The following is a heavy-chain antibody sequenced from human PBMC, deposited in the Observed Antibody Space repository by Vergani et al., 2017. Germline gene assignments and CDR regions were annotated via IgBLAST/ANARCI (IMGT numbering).Heavy chain of an antibody. J-gene: IGHJ4*02. V-gene: IGHV1-2*02. CDR2: INPNGDAT. Sequence: QVQLVQSGAEVKKPGASVRDSCKASGFIFTDYYIHWMRQAPGQGLEWIGWINPNGDATHYAQNFRGRVTLTRDTSKNQFSLRLSSVTAADTALYYCARQDIATNYFDYWGLGTLVTVSS. CDR3: ARQDIATNYFDY. CDR1: GFIFTDYY. D-gene: IGHD5-12*01.